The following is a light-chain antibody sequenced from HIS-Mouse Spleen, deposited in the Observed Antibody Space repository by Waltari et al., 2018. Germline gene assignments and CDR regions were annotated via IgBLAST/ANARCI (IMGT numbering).Light chain of an antibody. CDR2: KAS. Sequence: IQMTQSPSTLSPPVGDRFTITCRASQSISSWLAWYQQKPGKAPKLLIHKASSLESGVPSRFSGSGSGTEFTLTISSLQPDDFATYYCQQYNSYSWTFGQGTKVEIK. CDR3: QQYNSYSWT. V-gene: IGKV1-5*03. CDR1: QSISSW. J-gene: IGKJ1*01.